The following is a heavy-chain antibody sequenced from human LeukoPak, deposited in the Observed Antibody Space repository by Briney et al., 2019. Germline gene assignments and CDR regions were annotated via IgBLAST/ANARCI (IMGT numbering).Heavy chain of an antibody. J-gene: IGHJ4*02. Sequence: ASVKVPCKASGGTFSSYAISWVRQAPGQGLEWMGGIIPIFGTANYAQKFQGRVTVTADESTSTAYMELSSLRSEDTAVYYCARSKYYYDSSGYYYFDYWGQGTLVTVSS. D-gene: IGHD3-22*01. CDR2: IIPIFGTA. CDR3: ARSKYYYDSSGYYYFDY. CDR1: GGTFSSYA. V-gene: IGHV1-69*13.